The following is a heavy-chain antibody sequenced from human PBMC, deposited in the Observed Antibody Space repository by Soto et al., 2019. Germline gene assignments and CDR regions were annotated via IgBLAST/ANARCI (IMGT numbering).Heavy chain of an antibody. CDR2: IYYSGST. Sequence: SETLSLTCTVSGCSINSYYWSWIRQPPGKGLEWIGYIYYSGSTNYNPSLKSRVTISVDTSKNQFPLKMSSVTAADTAVYYCARLATRYYFDYWGQGTLVTVSS. D-gene: IGHD1-1*01. J-gene: IGHJ4*02. V-gene: IGHV4-59*01. CDR3: ARLATRYYFDY. CDR1: GCSINSYY.